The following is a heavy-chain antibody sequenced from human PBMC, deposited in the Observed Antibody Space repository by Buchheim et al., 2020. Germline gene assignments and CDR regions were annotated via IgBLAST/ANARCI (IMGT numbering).Heavy chain of an antibody. V-gene: IGHV3-66*01. CDR3: ARDTDSRERADW. D-gene: IGHD1-26*01. Sequence: EVQLVESGGGLVQPGGSLRLSCAASGFTFSDHYMDWVRQAPGKGLEWVSSIYGGSTTYYADSVKGRFTISRDESRNTVFLQMRSLRVEDTAVYYCARDTDSRERADWWGPGTL. J-gene: IGHJ4*02. CDR2: IYGGSTT. CDR1: GFTFSDHY.